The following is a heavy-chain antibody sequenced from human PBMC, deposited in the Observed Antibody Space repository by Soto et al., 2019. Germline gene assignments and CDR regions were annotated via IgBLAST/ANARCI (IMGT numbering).Heavy chain of an antibody. CDR3: ARTAAAGKNYYGIDV. CDR1: GYSFTNYW. J-gene: IGHJ6*02. CDR2: IYPGDSDT. V-gene: IGHV5-51*01. Sequence: GECLKISCKGSGYSFTNYWIGWVRQMPGKGLEWMGIIYPGDSDTRYSPSFQGQVTISADKSISTAYLQWSSLKASDTAMYYCARTAAAGKNYYGIDVWGQGTTVTVSS. D-gene: IGHD6-13*01.